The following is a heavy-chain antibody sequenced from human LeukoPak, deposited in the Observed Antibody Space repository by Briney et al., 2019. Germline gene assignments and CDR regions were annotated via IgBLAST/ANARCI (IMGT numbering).Heavy chain of an antibody. CDR1: GFTFSDHY. V-gene: IGHV3-72*01. Sequence: GSLRLSCAASGFTFSDHYMDWVRQAPGKGLEWVGRSRNKANSYTTEYAASVKGRITISRDYSKNSLYLQMNSLKTEDTAVYYCARDLDSGGNSDAFDIWGPGTMVTVSS. CDR3: ARDLDSGGNSDAFDI. J-gene: IGHJ3*02. D-gene: IGHD4-23*01. CDR2: SRNKANSYTT.